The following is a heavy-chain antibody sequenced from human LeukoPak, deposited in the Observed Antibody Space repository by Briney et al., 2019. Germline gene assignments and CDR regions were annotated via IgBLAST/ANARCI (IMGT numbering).Heavy chain of an antibody. Sequence: PSETLSLTCTVSGGSISSYYWSWIRQPPGKGLEWIGSIYHSGSTYYNPSLKSRVTISVDTSKNQFSLKLSSVTAADTAVYYCAREDSSGYYWYWGQGTLVTVSS. D-gene: IGHD3-22*01. J-gene: IGHJ4*02. CDR2: IYHSGST. CDR1: GGSISSYY. CDR3: AREDSSGYYWY. V-gene: IGHV4-38-2*02.